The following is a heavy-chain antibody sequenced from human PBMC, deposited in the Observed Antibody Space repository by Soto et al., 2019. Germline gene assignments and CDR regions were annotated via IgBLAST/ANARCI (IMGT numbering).Heavy chain of an antibody. Sequence: GGSLRLSCAASGFTFSSYAMHWVRQAPGKGLEWVAVISYDGSNKYYADSVKGRFTISRDNSKNTLYLQMNSLRAEDTAVYYCARDSRVAGPFDYWGQGTLVTVSS. CDR1: GFTFSSYA. D-gene: IGHD6-19*01. J-gene: IGHJ4*02. CDR2: ISYDGSNK. CDR3: ARDSRVAGPFDY. V-gene: IGHV3-30-3*01.